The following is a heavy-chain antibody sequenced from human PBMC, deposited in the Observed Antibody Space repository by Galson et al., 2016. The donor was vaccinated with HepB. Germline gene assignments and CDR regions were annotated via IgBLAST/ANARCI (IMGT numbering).Heavy chain of an antibody. CDR1: GGSFSGYY. J-gene: IGHJ5*02. CDR2: INHSGDS. CDR3: ATFKPPPA. V-gene: IGHV4-34*01. Sequence: SETLSLTCAVYGGSFSGYYWQWIRQPPGKGLEWIAEINHSGDSSYNPSLEIRVTISVDSSKAQIFLKLRSVTAADTAVYYCATFKPPPAWGQGTLVTVSS.